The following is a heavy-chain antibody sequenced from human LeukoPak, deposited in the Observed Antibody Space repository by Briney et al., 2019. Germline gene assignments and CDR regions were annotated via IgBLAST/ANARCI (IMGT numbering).Heavy chain of an antibody. D-gene: IGHD2-15*01. CDR1: GFTFSSYS. Sequence: GGSLRLSCTASGFTFSSYSMNWVRQAPGKGLEWVSSISSSSSYIYYADSLKGRFTISRDNAKKSVYLQMNSLRAEDTAVYYCARGALDAATPFDSWGQGTLVTVSS. CDR2: ISSSSSYI. CDR3: ARGALDAATPFDS. V-gene: IGHV3-21*01. J-gene: IGHJ5*01.